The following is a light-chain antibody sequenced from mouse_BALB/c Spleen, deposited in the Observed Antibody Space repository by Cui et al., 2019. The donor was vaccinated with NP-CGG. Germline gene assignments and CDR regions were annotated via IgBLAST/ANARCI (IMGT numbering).Light chain of an antibody. J-gene: IGLJ1*01. Sequence: QAVVPQRSALTTSPGETVTLTCRSSTGAVTTSNYANWVQEKPDHLFTGVIGGTNNRAPGVPARFSGSLIGDKAALTITGAQTEDEAIYFCALWYSNHWVFGGGTKLTVL. V-gene: IGLV1*01. CDR3: ALWYSNHWV. CDR1: TGAVTTSNY. CDR2: GTN.